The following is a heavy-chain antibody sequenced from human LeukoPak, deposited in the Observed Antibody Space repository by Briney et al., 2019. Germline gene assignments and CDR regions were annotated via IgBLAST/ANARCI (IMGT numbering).Heavy chain of an antibody. J-gene: IGHJ4*02. V-gene: IGHV3-23*01. D-gene: IGHD2-21*02. CDR3: ARDRDFPRHCFDS. CDR2: INAAGDGT. CDR1: GFTFNNYA. Sequence: GGALRLSCAASGFTFNNYALSGVRQPPGRGVEGVAAINAAGDGTWYPDSVKGRFTISRDRSKNTVYVQINSLRVEDTALYYCARDRDFPRHCFDSWGPGTLVTVSS.